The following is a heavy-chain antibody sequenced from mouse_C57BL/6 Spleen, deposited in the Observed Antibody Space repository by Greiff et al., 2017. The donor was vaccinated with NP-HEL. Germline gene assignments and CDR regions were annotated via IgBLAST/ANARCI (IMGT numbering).Heavy chain of an antibody. V-gene: IGHV1-59*01. D-gene: IGHD1-1*01. CDR1: GYTFTSYW. J-gene: IGHJ1*03. Sequence: VQLQQSGAELVRPGTSVKLSCKASGYTFTSYWMHWVKQRPGQGLEWIGVIDPSDSYTNYNQKFKGKATLTVDTSSSTAYMQLSSLTSENSAVYYCASLSRTTVVAYWYFDVWGTGTTVTVSS. CDR2: IDPSDSYT. CDR3: ASLSRTTVVAYWYFDV.